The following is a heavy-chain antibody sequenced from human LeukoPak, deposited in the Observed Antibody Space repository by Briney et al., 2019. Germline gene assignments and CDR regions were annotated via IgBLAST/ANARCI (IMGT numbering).Heavy chain of an antibody. Sequence: ASVKVSCKASGYTFTSYAMHWVRQAPGQRLEWMGWINAGNGNTKYSQKFQGRVTMTEDTSTDTAYMELSSLTSEDTAVYFCASDLVCTVNCKDSWGQGTLVTVSS. CDR3: ASDLVCTVNCKDS. J-gene: IGHJ4*02. CDR2: INAGNGNT. CDR1: GYTFTSYA. V-gene: IGHV1-3*01. D-gene: IGHD3/OR15-3a*01.